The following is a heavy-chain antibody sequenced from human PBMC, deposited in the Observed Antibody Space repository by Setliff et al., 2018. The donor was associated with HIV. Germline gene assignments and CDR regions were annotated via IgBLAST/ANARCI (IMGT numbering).Heavy chain of an antibody. CDR1: GFTVSSNY. CDR3: ARDRTCSGGSCYGT. J-gene: IGHJ5*02. Sequence: GESLKISCAASGFTVSSNYMSWVRQAPGKGLEWVSLIYSGGSTYYADSLKGRFTISRDNSKNTLYLQMNSLRAEDTAVYYCARDRTCSGGSCYGTWGQGTMVTVSS. V-gene: IGHV3-53*01. CDR2: IYSGGST. D-gene: IGHD2-15*01.